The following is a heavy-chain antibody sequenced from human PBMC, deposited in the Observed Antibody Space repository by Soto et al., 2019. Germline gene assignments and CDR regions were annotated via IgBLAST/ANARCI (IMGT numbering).Heavy chain of an antibody. J-gene: IGHJ6*02. CDR1: GGTFSSYA. CDR3: ARPHNSSLESSYYYAVDV. CDR2: IIPIFGTT. V-gene: IGHV1-69*12. D-gene: IGHD6-13*01. Sequence: QVQLVQSGAEVKKPGSSVTVSCKASGGTFSSYAVSWVRQAPGQGLEWMGGIIPIFGTTNYPLKFQGRVSITADQSTSTAYMELSSLTSKDTAVYYCARPHNSSLESSYYYAVDVWGQGTTVIVSS.